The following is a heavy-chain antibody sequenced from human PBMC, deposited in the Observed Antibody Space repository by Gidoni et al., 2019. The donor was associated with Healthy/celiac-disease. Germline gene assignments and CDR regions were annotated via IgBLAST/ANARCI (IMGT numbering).Heavy chain of an antibody. Sequence: QVQLVESGGGVVQPGRSLRLSCAASGFTFSSYAMHWVRQAPGKGLEWVAVISYDGSNKYYADSVKGRFTISRDNSKNTLYLQMNSLRAEDTAVYYCARVRDRGYFDWLLKNAFDIWGQGTMVTVSS. CDR2: ISYDGSNK. D-gene: IGHD3-9*01. J-gene: IGHJ3*02. CDR1: GFTFSSYA. CDR3: ARVRDRGYFDWLLKNAFDI. V-gene: IGHV3-30-3*01.